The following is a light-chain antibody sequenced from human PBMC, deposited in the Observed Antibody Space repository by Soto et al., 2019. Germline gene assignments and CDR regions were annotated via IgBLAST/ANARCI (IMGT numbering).Light chain of an antibody. Sequence: EIVMAQSPATLSVSPGERATLSCRASQSVSSNLAWYHQKPGQPPRLLIYGASTRATGIPARFSGSGSVTDFSLTISSLQSEDFAVYYCQQYNNWPLTFGPGTKVDIK. CDR3: QQYNNWPLT. V-gene: IGKV3-15*01. CDR1: QSVSSN. CDR2: GAS. J-gene: IGKJ3*01.